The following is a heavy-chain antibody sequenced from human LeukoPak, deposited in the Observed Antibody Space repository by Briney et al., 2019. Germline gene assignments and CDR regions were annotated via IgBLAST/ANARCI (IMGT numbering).Heavy chain of an antibody. CDR2: ISYDGSNE. CDR3: ARDFSPDYAADY. V-gene: IGHV3-30*03. CDR1: GFTFSTYG. J-gene: IGHJ4*02. D-gene: IGHD4-17*01. Sequence: PGGSLRLSCAASGFTFSTYGMHWVRQAPGKGLEWVAVISYDGSNEYYADSVKGRFTITRDNSKNTLYLQMNSLRAEDTAVYYCARDFSPDYAADYWGQGTLVTVSS.